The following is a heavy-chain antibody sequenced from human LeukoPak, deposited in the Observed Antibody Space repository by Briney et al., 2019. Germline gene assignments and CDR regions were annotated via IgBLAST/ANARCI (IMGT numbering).Heavy chain of an antibody. CDR1: GFTFSRYG. CDR2: IQTDGSAK. Sequence: GGSLRLSCVSSGFTFSRYGIHWVRQDPGKGLEWVSFIQTDGSAKYYSDSVKGRFTISRDNSKNTLYLQMNSLRAEDTAVYYCAKDLDRIAVAGSIDYWGQGTLVTVSS. J-gene: IGHJ4*02. V-gene: IGHV3-30*02. D-gene: IGHD6-19*01. CDR3: AKDLDRIAVAGSIDY.